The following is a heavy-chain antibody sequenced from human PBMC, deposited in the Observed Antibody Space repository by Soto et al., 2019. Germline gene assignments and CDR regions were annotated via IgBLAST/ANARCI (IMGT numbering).Heavy chain of an antibody. CDR1: GGTFSSYA. J-gene: IGHJ5*02. D-gene: IGHD1-20*01. V-gene: IGHV1-69*13. CDR2: IIPIFGTA. Sequence: AASVKVSCKASGGTFSSYAISWVRQAPGQGLEWMGGIIPIFGTANYAQKFQGRVTITADESTSTAYMELSSLRSEDTAVYYCARDWAPYSNYPGYNWNDVSFRVSWFDPWGQGTLVTVSS. CDR3: ARDWAPYSNYPGYNWNDVSFRVSWFDP.